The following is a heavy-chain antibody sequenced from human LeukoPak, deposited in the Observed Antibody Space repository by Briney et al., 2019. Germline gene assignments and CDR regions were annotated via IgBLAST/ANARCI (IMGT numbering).Heavy chain of an antibody. CDR3: ARHNDILTGPPSPQNWFDP. D-gene: IGHD3-9*01. CDR2: IYYSGNT. J-gene: IGHJ5*02. V-gene: IGHV4-59*08. Sequence: SETLSLTCTVSGGSISDYYWSWIRQPPGKGLEWIGYIYYSGNTNYNPSLRGRVTISMDTSQSLFFLKLNSVTAADTAVYYCARHNDILTGPPSPQNWFDPWGQGTLVTVSS. CDR1: GGSISDYY.